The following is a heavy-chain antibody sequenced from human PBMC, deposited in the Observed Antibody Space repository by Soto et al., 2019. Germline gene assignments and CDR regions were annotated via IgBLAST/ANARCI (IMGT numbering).Heavy chain of an antibody. Sequence: ETLCLTCAVYGGSFSGYYWSWIRQPPGKGLEWIGEINHSGSTNYNPSLKSRVTISVDTSKNQFSLKLSSVTAADTAVYYCARGELAYTSGWTTGWFDPRGQGPLVT. V-gene: IGHV4-34*01. CDR3: ARGELAYTSGWTTGWFDP. CDR2: INHSGST. CDR1: GGSFSGYY. D-gene: IGHD6-19*01. J-gene: IGHJ5*02.